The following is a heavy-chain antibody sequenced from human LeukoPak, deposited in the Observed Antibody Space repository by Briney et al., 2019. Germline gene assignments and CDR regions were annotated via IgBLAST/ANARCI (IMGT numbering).Heavy chain of an antibody. V-gene: IGHV4-61*02. D-gene: IGHD3-10*01. CDR3: AREWFGELFKIDP. CDR1: GGSIISGSYN. CDR2: IYTSGST. J-gene: IGHJ5*02. Sequence: SETLSLTCTVSGGSIISGSYNWSWIRQPAGKGLGWISRIYTSGSTYYTPSLKSRVTISVDRSKNQFSLKLSSVTAADTAVYYCAREWFGELFKIDPWGQGTLVTVSS.